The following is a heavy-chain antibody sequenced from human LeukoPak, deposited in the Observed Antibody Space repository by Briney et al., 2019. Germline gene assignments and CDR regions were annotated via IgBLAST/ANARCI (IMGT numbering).Heavy chain of an antibody. D-gene: IGHD3-22*01. CDR1: GYTFTGYY. J-gene: IGHJ5*02. CDR3: ARDDYYYDSSGPTVNWFDP. CDR2: INPNSGGT. Sequence: ASVKVSCKASGYTFTGYYMHWVRQAPGQGLEWMGWINPNSGGTNYAQKFQGRVTMTRDTSISTAYMELSRLRSDDTAVYYCARDDYYYDSSGPTVNWFDPWGQGTLVTVSS. V-gene: IGHV1-2*02.